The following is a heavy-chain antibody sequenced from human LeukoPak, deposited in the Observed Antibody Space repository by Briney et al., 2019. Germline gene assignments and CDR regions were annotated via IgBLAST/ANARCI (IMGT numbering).Heavy chain of an antibody. J-gene: IGHJ4*02. Sequence: PSETLSLTCTVSGGSISSYYWSWIRQPAGKGLEWIGRIYSSGSTNYNPSLESRVTMSIDTSKNQFSLKLTSVTAADTAVYYCAKGGRGMAVPEFDYWGQGTQVAVSS. V-gene: IGHV4-4*07. CDR1: GGSISSYY. D-gene: IGHD6-19*01. CDR2: IYSSGST. CDR3: AKGGRGMAVPEFDY.